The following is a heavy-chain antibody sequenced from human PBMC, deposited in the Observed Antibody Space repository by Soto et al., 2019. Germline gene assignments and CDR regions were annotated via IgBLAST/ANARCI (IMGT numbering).Heavy chain of an antibody. CDR3: ARERNRYSSSLDYFGY. CDR1: GFTFSSYA. J-gene: IGHJ4*02. CDR2: ISYDGSNK. D-gene: IGHD6-13*01. V-gene: IGHV3-30-3*01. Sequence: PGGSLRLSCAASGFTFSSYAMHWVRQAPGKGLEWVAVISYDGSNKYYADSVKGRFTISRDNSKNTLYLQMNSLRAEDTAVYYCARERNRYSSSLDYFGYWGQGTLVTVSS.